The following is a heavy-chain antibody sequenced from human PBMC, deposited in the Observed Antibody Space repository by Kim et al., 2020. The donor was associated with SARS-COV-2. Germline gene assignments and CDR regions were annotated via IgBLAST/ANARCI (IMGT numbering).Heavy chain of an antibody. V-gene: IGHV3-11*01. J-gene: IGHJ4*02. CDR1: GFSFSVYY. Sequence: GGSLRLSCEASGFSFSVYYMGWIRQAPGKGLEWVAHITGSGYNEYAVSVRSRITISRDNAKNSLYLHMDSLRAEDTAVYYCATYYYYYFSYWGQGTLVTVSS. CDR2: ITGSGYN. D-gene: IGHD3-22*01. CDR3: ATYYYYYFSY.